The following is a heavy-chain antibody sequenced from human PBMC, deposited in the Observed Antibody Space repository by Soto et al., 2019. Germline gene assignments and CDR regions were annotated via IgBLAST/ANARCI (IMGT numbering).Heavy chain of an antibody. CDR2: IYHTGTT. D-gene: IGHD3-22*01. CDR3: ARSFPYYYDSSGYDYYYYGMDV. J-gene: IGHJ6*02. CDR1: GGSINSGGYS. Sequence: SETLSLTCTVSGGSINSGGYSWTWIRQPPGKGLEWIGFIYHTGTTYYNPSLKSRVTISVDRSKNQFSLKLNSVTAADTAVYYCARSFPYYYDSSGYDYYYYGMDVWGQGTTVTVSS. V-gene: IGHV4-30-2*01.